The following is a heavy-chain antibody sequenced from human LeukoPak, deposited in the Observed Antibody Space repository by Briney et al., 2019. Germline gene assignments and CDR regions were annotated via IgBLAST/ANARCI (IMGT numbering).Heavy chain of an antibody. CDR2: TSAYNDNT. CDR1: GYTFTSYG. CDR3: ARSYYYDVRCWFDP. D-gene: IGHD3-22*01. Sequence: ASVKDSCKASGYTFTSYGISWVRQAPGQGLEWMGWTSAYNDNTNYEQKLQGRVSMTTDTYTSTANKELRRLRYDDTAVYYCARSYYYDVRCWFDPWGQGTLVTVSS. J-gene: IGHJ5*02. V-gene: IGHV1-18*01.